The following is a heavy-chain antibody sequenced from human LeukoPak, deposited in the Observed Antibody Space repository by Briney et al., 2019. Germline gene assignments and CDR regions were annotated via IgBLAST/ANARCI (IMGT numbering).Heavy chain of an antibody. D-gene: IGHD3-16*01. CDR2: VWYDGRNR. J-gene: IGHJ5*02. CDR1: GYTFSRHG. V-gene: IGHV3-33*01. Sequence: GGSLRLSCAASGYTFSRHGIHWVRQAPGKGLEWVAVVWYDGRNRDYVDSVKGRFTISKDNSNNMVFLQMDRLRAEDTAVYYCARLWGGNGYSGGSLNLWGQGTLVTVSS. CDR3: ARLWGGNGYSGGSLNL.